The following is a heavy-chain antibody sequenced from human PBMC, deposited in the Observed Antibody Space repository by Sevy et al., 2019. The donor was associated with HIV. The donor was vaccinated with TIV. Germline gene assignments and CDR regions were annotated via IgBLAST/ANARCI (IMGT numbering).Heavy chain of an antibody. J-gene: IGHJ4*02. V-gene: IGHV3-23*01. D-gene: IGHD3-16*02. CDR3: AKDPYDYVWGSYRPPDY. CDR2: ISGSGGST. CDR1: GFTFSSYA. Sequence: GGSLRLSCAASGFTFSSYAMSWVRQAPGKGLEWVSAISGSGGSTYYADSVKGRFTISRDNSKNTRYRQMNSLRAEDKAVYYCAKDPYDYVWGSYRPPDYWGQGTLVTVSS.